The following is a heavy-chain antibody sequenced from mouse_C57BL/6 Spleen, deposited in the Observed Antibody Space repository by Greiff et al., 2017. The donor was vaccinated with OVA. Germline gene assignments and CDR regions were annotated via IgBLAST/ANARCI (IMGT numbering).Heavy chain of an antibody. CDR1: GFSLSTFGMG. D-gene: IGHD1-1*01. CDR2: IWWDDDK. V-gene: IGHV8-8*01. J-gene: IGHJ4*01. Sequence: QVTLKESGPGILQPSQTLSLTCSFSGFSLSTFGMGVGWIRQPSGKGLEWLAHIWWDDDKYYNPALKSRLTISKDTSKNQVFLKIANVDTAETATDYCARTDYYGSSSNAMDYWGQGTSVTVSS. CDR3: ARTDYYGSSSNAMDY.